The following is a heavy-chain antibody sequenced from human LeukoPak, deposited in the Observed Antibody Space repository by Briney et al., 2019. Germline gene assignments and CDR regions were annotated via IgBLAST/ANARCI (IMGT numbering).Heavy chain of an antibody. D-gene: IGHD6-19*01. Sequence: GGSLRLSCAASGCTFSSYAMSWVRQAPGKGLEWVSAISGSGGSTYYADSVKGRFTISRDNSKNTLYLQMNSLRAEDTAVYYCAKRGEGLESIAVAGYFDYWGQGTLVTVSS. CDR1: GCTFSSYA. V-gene: IGHV3-23*01. CDR3: AKRGEGLESIAVAGYFDY. J-gene: IGHJ4*02. CDR2: ISGSGGST.